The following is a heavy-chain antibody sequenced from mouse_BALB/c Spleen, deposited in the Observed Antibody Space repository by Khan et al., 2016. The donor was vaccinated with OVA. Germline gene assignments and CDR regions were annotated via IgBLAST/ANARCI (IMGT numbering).Heavy chain of an antibody. CDR1: GFSFSRYS. CDR3: ARNLYYGSNCAMDY. D-gene: IGHD1-1*01. J-gene: IGHJ4*01. V-gene: IGHV2-6-4*01. CDR2: IWDGGST. Sequence: VQLVESGPGLVAPSQSLSITCTVSGFSFSRYSVHWVRQPPGKGLEWLGMIWDGGSTDYNSALISRLSISKDNSTSHAFLKMNSLQTDDTAMYYCARNLYYGSNCAMDYWGQGTSVTVSS.